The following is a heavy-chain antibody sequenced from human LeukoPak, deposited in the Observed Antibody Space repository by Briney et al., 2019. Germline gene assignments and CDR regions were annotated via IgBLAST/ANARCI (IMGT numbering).Heavy chain of an antibody. CDR3: ARETYGDCSFDY. CDR1: GYSISSGYY. CDR2: IYHSGST. D-gene: IGHD4-17*01. V-gene: IGHV4-38-2*02. J-gene: IGHJ4*02. Sequence: SETLSLTCTVSGYSISSGYYWGWIRQPPGKGLEWIGSIYHSGSTNYNPSLKSRVTISVDTSKNQFSLKLSSVTAADTAVYYCARETYGDCSFDYWGQGTLVTVSS.